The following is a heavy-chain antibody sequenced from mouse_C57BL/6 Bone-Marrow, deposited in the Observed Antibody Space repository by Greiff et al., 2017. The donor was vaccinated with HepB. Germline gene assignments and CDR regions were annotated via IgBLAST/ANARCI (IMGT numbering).Heavy chain of an antibody. J-gene: IGHJ4*01. CDR2: ISNLAYSI. D-gene: IGHD2-10*02. CDR1: GFTFSDYG. V-gene: IGHV5-15*01. CDR3: AREGGYGNYEEGAMDY. Sequence: EVKLMESGGGLVQPGGSLKLSCAASGFTFSDYGMAWVRQAPRKGPEWVAFISNLAYSIYYADTVTGRFTISRENAKNTLYLEMSSLRSEDTAMYYCAREGGYGNYEEGAMDYWGQGTSVTVSS.